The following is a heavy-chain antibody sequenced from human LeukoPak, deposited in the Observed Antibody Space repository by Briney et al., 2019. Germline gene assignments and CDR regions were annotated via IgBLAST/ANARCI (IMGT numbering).Heavy chain of an antibody. Sequence: GESLKISCKGSGYSFISFWIGLVRQMPGKGLEWMGIIYPGDSDTRYSPSFQGQVTISADKSNTTAYLQWSSLKASDTAIYYCARGGNLRFLEWLIYYWGQGTLVTVSS. D-gene: IGHD3-3*01. V-gene: IGHV5-51*01. CDR2: IYPGDSDT. CDR1: GYSFISFW. CDR3: ARGGNLRFLEWLIYY. J-gene: IGHJ4*02.